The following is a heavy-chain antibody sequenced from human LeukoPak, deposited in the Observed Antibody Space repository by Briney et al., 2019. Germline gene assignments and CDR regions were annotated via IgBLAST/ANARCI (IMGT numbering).Heavy chain of an antibody. Sequence: AGGSLRLSCAASGFTFSSYSMNWVRQAPGKGLEWVSYISSSSSTIYYADPVKGRFTISRDNAKNSLYLQMNSLRAEDTAVYYCAREVRGGPFDYWGQGTLVTVSS. CDR3: AREVRGGPFDY. CDR1: GFTFSSYS. CDR2: ISSSSSTI. V-gene: IGHV3-48*01. J-gene: IGHJ4*02. D-gene: IGHD3-10*01.